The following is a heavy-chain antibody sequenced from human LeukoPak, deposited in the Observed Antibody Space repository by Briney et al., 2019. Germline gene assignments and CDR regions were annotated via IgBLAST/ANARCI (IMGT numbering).Heavy chain of an antibody. CDR2: IYYSGST. CDR1: GGSISNRSYY. CDR3: ARGSTAGYGSGSYYNPYYFDY. Sequence: SETLSLTCTVSGGSISNRSYYWGWIRQPPGKGLEWIGSIYYSGSTYYNPSLKSRVTISVDTSKNQFSLKLSSVTAADTAVYYCARGSTAGYGSGSYYNPYYFDYWGQGTLVTVSS. D-gene: IGHD3-10*01. J-gene: IGHJ4*02. V-gene: IGHV4-39*01.